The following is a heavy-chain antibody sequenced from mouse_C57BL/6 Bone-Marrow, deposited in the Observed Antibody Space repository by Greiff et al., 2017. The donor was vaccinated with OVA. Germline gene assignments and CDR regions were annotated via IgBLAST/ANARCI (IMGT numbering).Heavy chain of an antibody. D-gene: IGHD1-1*02. J-gene: IGHJ4*01. CDR2: ISNLAYSI. V-gene: IGHV5-15*04. CDR3: ARHYRPDAMDY. CDR1: GFTFSDYG. Sequence: EVMLVESGGGLVQPGGSLKLSCAASGFTFSDYGMAWVRQAPRKGPEWVAFISNLAYSIYYADTVTGRFTISRENAKNTLYLERSSLGSEDTAMYYCARHYRPDAMDYWGQGTSVTVSS.